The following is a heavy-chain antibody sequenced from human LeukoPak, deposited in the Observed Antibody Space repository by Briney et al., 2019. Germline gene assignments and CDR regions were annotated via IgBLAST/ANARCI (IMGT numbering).Heavy chain of an antibody. CDR1: GGSFSGYY. CDR3: ASSPRYCSSTSCYLNYFDY. D-gene: IGHD2-2*01. V-gene: IGHV4-34*01. J-gene: IGHJ4*02. Sequence: SETLSLTCAVYGGSFSGYYWSWIRQPPGKGLEWIGEINHSGSTNYNPSLKSQVTISVDTSKNQFSLKLSSVTAADTAVYYCASSPRYCSSTSCYLNYFDYWGQGTLVTVSS. CDR2: INHSGST.